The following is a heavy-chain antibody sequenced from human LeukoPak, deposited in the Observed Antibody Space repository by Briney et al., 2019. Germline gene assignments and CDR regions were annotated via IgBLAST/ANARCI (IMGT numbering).Heavy chain of an antibody. D-gene: IGHD4-17*01. CDR3: ARDRKVTTSWFDP. V-gene: IGHV4-61*01. Sequence: SETLSLTCTVSGGSVSSGSYYWSWIRQPPGKGLEWIGYIYYSGSTNCNPSLKSRVTISVDTSKNQFSLKLSSVTAADTAVYYCARDRKVTTSWFDPWGQGTLVTVSS. J-gene: IGHJ5*02. CDR2: IYYSGST. CDR1: GGSVSSGSYY.